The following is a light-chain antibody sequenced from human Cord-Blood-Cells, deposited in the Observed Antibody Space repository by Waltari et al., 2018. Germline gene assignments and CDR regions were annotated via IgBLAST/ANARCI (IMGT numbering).Light chain of an antibody. CDR2: GAS. V-gene: IGKV3-20*01. J-gene: IGKJ4*01. CDR3: QQYGSSPGT. CDR1: QSVSSSY. Sequence: EMVLTQSPGTLSLSPWERATLSCRASQSVSSSYFAWYQQKPGQPPRLLIYGASSRATGMPERFSGSGSGTDFTLTSRRLEPEDFAVYYCQQYGSSPGTFGGGTKVEIK.